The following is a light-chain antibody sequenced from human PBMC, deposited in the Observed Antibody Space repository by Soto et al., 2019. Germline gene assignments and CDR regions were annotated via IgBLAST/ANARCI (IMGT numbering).Light chain of an antibody. V-gene: IGKV3-20*01. CDR1: QSVSSSY. CDR2: GAS. J-gene: IGKJ1*01. Sequence: EIVLTQSPGTLSLSQGERGTLSCRASQSVSSSYLAWYQQKPGQAPRLLIYGASSRATGIPDRFSGSGSGTDFTLTISRLEPEDFAVYYCQQYGSSPWTFGQGTKVDIK. CDR3: QQYGSSPWT.